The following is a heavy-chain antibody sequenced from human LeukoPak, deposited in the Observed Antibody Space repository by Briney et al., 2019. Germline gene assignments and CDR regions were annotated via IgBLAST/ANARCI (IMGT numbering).Heavy chain of an antibody. CDR3: ARSMTTATWDY. D-gene: IGHD4-17*01. J-gene: IGHJ4*02. V-gene: IGHV1-2*02. Sequence: ASVKVSCKASGYTLTEYYIHWVRQAPGQGLEWMGWMNPNSGGTESAQKFQGRVTMTRDTSISTAYMEVSRLRSDDTAVYYCARSMTTATWDYWGQGTLVTVSS. CDR1: GYTLTEYY. CDR2: MNPNSGGT.